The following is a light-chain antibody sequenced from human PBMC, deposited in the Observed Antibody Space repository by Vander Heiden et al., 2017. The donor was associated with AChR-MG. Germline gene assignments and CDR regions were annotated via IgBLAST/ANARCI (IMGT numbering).Light chain of an antibody. J-gene: IGKJ1*01. V-gene: IGKV1-5*03. Sequence: DIQMTQSPSALSASVGDRVTITCRASQSISNWLAWYQQKPGKAPKLLIYKASNLESGVPSRFSGSGSGTEFTLIISSLQPDDSATYYCQQVNTYSRTFGQGTKVEIK. CDR3: QQVNTYSRT. CDR1: QSISNW. CDR2: KAS.